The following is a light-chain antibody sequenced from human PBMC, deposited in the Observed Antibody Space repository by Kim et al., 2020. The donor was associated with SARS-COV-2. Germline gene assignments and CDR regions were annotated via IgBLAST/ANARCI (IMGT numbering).Light chain of an antibody. CDR1: QYIRDY. V-gene: IGKV1-27*01. J-gene: IGKJ3*01. Sequence: DIQMTQSPSSLSAPVGDRVTITCRASQYIRDYLAWYQQKPGKVPKLLIYAASTLQSGVPSRFSGSGSGTDFTLTISSLQPEDVATYYCQKYNSAQFAFGHGTKVDIK. CDR2: AAS. CDR3: QKYNSAQFA.